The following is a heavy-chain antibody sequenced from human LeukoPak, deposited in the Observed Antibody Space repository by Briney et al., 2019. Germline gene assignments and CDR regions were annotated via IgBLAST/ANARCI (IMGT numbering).Heavy chain of an antibody. D-gene: IGHD5-24*01. Sequence: GGSLRLSCATSGFAFSNYAMNWVRQAPGKGLEWVSGISGSGDETYYPASVKGRFTISRDKYKNMLYPQSNSLIAEDTTVYYCAKRLRDGYNAHIDSWGQGTLVTASS. CDR1: GFAFSNYA. CDR3: AKRLRDGYNAHIDS. J-gene: IGHJ4*02. CDR2: ISGSGDET. V-gene: IGHV3-23*01.